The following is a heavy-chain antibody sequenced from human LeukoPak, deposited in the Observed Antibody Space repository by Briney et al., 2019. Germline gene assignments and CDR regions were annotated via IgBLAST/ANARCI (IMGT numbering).Heavy chain of an antibody. D-gene: IGHD6-13*01. V-gene: IGHV3-49*03. Sequence: LGGSLRLSCTVSGFNFGDYAMSWFRQAPGKGLEWVGFIRRKAYGGTAEYAASVKGRLTISRDDSKSIAYLQMNSLRDEDTAVYYCARGGLRQQLVRGDHFDDWGQGTLATVSS. CDR3: ARGGLRQQLVRGDHFDD. CDR1: GFNFGDYA. J-gene: IGHJ4*02. CDR2: IRRKAYGGTA.